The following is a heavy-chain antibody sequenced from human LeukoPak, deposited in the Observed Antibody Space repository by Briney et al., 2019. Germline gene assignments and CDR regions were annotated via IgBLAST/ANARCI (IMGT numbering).Heavy chain of an antibody. V-gene: IGHV3-53*01. CDR3: ASGGHGGGWSNFEY. D-gene: IGHD6-19*01. CDR1: GFTVSRNN. Sequence: PGGSLRLSCAASGFTVSRNNLIWVRQPPGKGPEWVSVIYSGDSTYYAESVQGRFTISRDRTKNTVYLQTNSLRAEDTAVYYCASGGHGGGWSNFEYWGQGTLVTVSS. J-gene: IGHJ4*02. CDR2: IYSGDST.